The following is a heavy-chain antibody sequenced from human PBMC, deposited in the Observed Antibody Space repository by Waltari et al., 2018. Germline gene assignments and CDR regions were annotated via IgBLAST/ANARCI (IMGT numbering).Heavy chain of an antibody. D-gene: IGHD1-1*01. J-gene: IGHJ3*02. V-gene: IGHV4-59*01. CDR3: ARELERAVAFDI. CDR1: GGSISSYY. Sequence: QVQLQESGTGLVKPSATLSLTCTVSGGSISSYYSSWIRQPPGKGLEWIGYIYYSGSTNYNPSLKSRVTISVDTSKNQFSLKLSSVTAADTAVYYCARELERAVAFDIWGQGTMVTVSS. CDR2: IYYSGST.